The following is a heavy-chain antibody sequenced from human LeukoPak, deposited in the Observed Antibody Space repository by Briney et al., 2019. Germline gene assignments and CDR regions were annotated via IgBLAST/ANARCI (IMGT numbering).Heavy chain of an antibody. D-gene: IGHD2-15*01. Sequence: SETPTLTCPVPEGSINNYYWSRVRHPAGKGLEWIGRIYTRGSTNYNPSLKSRVTMSVDTSKNQFSLKLSSVTAADTAVYYCARVRYCSADICSGGDAFDIWGQGTMVSVSS. V-gene: IGHV4-4*07. J-gene: IGHJ3*02. CDR1: EGSINNYY. CDR3: ARVRYCSADICSGGDAFDI. CDR2: IYTRGST.